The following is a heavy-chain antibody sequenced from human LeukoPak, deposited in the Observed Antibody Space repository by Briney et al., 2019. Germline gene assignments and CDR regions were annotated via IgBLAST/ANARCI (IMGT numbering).Heavy chain of an antibody. CDR2: IKQEESEQ. V-gene: IGHV3-7*01. D-gene: IGHD2-21*01. J-gene: IGHJ5*02. Sequence: PGGSLRLSCAASGFTFSSYWMSWVRQAPGQGLEWVANIKQEESEQYYVDSVKGRFTIPRTNAKNSLYLQMNSLKAEDTAVHYCVRSYHPGGWFDPWGQGTLVTVSS. CDR1: GFTFSSYW. CDR3: VRSYHPGGWFDP.